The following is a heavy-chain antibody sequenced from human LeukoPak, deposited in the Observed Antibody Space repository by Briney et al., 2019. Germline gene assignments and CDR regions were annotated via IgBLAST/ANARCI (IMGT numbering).Heavy chain of an antibody. CDR1: EFTFSSYW. V-gene: IGHV3-7*03. CDR3: ARISSTTGVAWGGYLDF. Sequence: GGSLRLSCATSEFTFSSYWMSWLRQAPGKGLECVANIKQDGSEEYYVDSVKGRFTISRDNAKNSLYLRMNSLRAEDTAVYHCARISSTTGVAWGGYLDFWGQGTLVAVSS. CDR2: IKQDGSEE. D-gene: IGHD2-8*01. J-gene: IGHJ4*02.